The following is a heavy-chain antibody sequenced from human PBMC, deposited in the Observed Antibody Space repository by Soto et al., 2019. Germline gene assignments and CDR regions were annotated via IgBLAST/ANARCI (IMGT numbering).Heavy chain of an antibody. CDR1: GGSLGSSSYY. V-gene: IGHV4-39*01. CDR2: IYYSGNT. D-gene: IGHD6-13*01. J-gene: IGHJ4*02. Sequence: SATLSLTCTVSGGSLGSSSYYWSWIRQSPGKGLEWIGNIYYSGNTFYNPSLKSRVTISVDTSKNQFYLHLSSVTAADTAIFYCASIAAPGTTHFDFWGQGTLVTVSS. CDR3: ASIAAPGTTHFDF.